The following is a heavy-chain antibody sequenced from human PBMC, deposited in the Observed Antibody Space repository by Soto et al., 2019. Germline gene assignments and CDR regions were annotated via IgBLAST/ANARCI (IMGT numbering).Heavy chain of an antibody. D-gene: IGHD3-16*01. CDR1: KSLVPSGRRF. Sequence: SLTRSLTCTVCKSLVPSGRRFSNSNRRLPGKGHKWIEDSFSSGPTYYNPSLKSRVGISVETSKNQFSLKLNSVPAAETAVYYCAIDRVMLTFGGASEEWGIDSWGAGSLVTVCS. CDR3: AIDRVMLTFGGASEEWGIDS. V-gene: IGHV4-31*03. CDR2: SFSSGPT. J-gene: IGHJ4*02.